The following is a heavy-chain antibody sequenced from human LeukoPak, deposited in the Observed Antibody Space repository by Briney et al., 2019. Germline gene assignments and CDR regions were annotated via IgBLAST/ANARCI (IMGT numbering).Heavy chain of an antibody. V-gene: IGHV2-5*01. CDR3: AQYPDYGDDYDAFDI. CDR1: GFSLTTTGVG. D-gene: IGHD4-17*01. J-gene: IGHJ3*02. CDR2: IYWNNDK. Sequence: SGPTLVKPTQTLAPTCTFSGFSLTTTGVGVGWVRQSPGKALEWLTTIYWNNDKRYSPSLKSRLTITKDTSKNQVVLTMTNMDPVATATYYCAQYPDYGDDYDAFDIWGQGTMVTVSS.